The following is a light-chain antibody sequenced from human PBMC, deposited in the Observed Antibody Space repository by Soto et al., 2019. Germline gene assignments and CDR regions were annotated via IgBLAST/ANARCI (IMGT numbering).Light chain of an antibody. CDR2: AAS. CDR1: QGISSN. V-gene: IGKV1-9*01. Sequence: IQLTQSPSSLSASVGDRVTITCRASQGISSNLAWYQQKPGKAPNLLIYAASTLQSGVPSRFSGSGSGTDFTLTISSLQPEDFATYYCQQLNSYPLTFGGGTKVDIK. CDR3: QQLNSYPLT. J-gene: IGKJ4*01.